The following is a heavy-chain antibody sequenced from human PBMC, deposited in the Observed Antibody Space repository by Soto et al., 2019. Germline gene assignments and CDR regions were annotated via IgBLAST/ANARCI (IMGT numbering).Heavy chain of an antibody. J-gene: IGHJ6*02. CDR2: MNPNSGNT. V-gene: IGHV1-8*01. CDR1: GYTFTSYD. CDR3: ARGLRYSNYGDYYHGMDV. Sequence: ASVKVSCKASGYTFTSYDINWVRQATGQGLEWMGWMNPNSGNTGYAQKFQGRVTMTRNTSISTAYMELSSLRSEDTAVYYCARGLRYSNYGDYYHGMDVWGQGTRVTISS. D-gene: IGHD4-4*01.